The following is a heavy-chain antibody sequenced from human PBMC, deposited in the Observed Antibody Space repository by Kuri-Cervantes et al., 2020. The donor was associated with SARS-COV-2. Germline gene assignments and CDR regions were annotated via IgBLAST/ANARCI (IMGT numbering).Heavy chain of an antibody. V-gene: IGHV3-66*01. CDR2: IYSGGST. Sequence: GGSLRLSCAASGFTVSSNYMSWVRQAPGKGLEWVSVIYSGGSTYYADSVKGRFTISRDNSKNTQYLQMNSLRAEDTAVYYCARDISGLYFDYWGQGTLVTASS. CDR3: ARDISGLYFDY. J-gene: IGHJ4*02. CDR1: GFTVSSNY. D-gene: IGHD3-9*01.